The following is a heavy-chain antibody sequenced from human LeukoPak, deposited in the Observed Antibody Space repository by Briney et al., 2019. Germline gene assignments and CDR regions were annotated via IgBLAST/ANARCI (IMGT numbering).Heavy chain of an antibody. J-gene: IGHJ4*02. Sequence: GGSLRLSCAASGFTFSSYSMNWVRQAPGKGLEWVSSISSSSSYIYYADSVKGRFTISRDNSKNTLYLRMNSLRAEDTAVYYCAKGPYDSSGYYSRPGGYWGQGTLVTVSS. D-gene: IGHD3-22*01. CDR3: AKGPYDSSGYYSRPGGY. CDR2: ISSSSSYI. CDR1: GFTFSSYS. V-gene: IGHV3-21*04.